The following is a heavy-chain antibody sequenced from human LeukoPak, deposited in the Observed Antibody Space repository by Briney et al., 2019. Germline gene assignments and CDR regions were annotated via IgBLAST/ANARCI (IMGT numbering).Heavy chain of an antibody. J-gene: IGHJ5*02. CDR2: INPNSGGT. V-gene: IGHV1-2*04. Sequence: ASVKVSCKASGYTFTGYYMHWVRQAPGQGLEWMGWINPNSGGTNYAQKFQGWVTMTRDTSISTAYMELSRLRSDDTAVYYCARAYGSESANWFDPWGQGTLVTVSS. CDR3: ARAYGSESANWFDP. CDR1: GYTFTGYY. D-gene: IGHD3-10*01.